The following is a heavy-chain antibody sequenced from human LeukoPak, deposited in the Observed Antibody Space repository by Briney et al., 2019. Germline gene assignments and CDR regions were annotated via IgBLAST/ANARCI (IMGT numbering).Heavy chain of an antibody. Sequence: SETLSLTCTVSGGSISSSSYYWGWIRQPPGKGLEWIGSIYYSGSTYYNPSLKSRVTISVDTSKNQFSLKLSSVTAADTAVYYCARDILTGYWYFDYWGQGTLVTVSS. CDR1: GGSISSSSYY. J-gene: IGHJ4*02. D-gene: IGHD3-9*01. V-gene: IGHV4-39*02. CDR2: IYYSGST. CDR3: ARDILTGYWYFDY.